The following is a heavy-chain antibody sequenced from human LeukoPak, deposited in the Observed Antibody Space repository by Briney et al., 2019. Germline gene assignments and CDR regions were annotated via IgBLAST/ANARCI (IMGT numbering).Heavy chain of an antibody. J-gene: IGHJ4*02. CDR2: MNPNSGNT. V-gene: IGHV1-8*02. D-gene: IGHD6-19*01. CDR1: GCTFTGYY. Sequence: GASVKVSCKASGCTFTGYYMHWVRQAPGQGLEWMGWMNPNSGNTGYAQKFQGRVTMTRNTSISTAYMELSSLRSEDTAVYYCARPRFPIAVAGTVDYFDYWGQGTLVTVSS. CDR3: ARPRFPIAVAGTVDYFDY.